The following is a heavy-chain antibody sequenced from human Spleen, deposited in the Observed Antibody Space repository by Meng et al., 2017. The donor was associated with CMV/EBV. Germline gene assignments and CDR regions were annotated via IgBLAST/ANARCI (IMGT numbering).Heavy chain of an antibody. D-gene: IGHD4-17*01. V-gene: IGHV6-1*01. CDR1: GGSVSSNSAA. CDR3: ARWGGDYGDYGLDY. J-gene: IGHJ4*02. CDR2: TYYRSKWYN. Sequence: QVTLKPSGPGLVKPSQTLSLTGAISGGSVSSNSAAWNWIRQSPSRGLEWLGRTYYRSKWYNDYAVSVKSRITINPDTSKNQFSLQLNSVTPEDTAVYYCARWGGDYGDYGLDYWGQGTLVTVSS.